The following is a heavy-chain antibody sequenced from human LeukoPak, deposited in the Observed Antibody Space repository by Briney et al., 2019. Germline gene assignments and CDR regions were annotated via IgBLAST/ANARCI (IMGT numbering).Heavy chain of an antibody. J-gene: IGHJ6*02. Sequence: GGSLRLSCAASGFTFSTYCMHWVRQAPGKGLVWVSRINSDGSSTNYADSVKGRFTISRDNAKNTLYLQMNSLRTEDTAVYYCARAQYYDSTTAGGMDVWGQGTTVTVSS. V-gene: IGHV3-74*01. CDR2: INSDGSST. D-gene: IGHD3-22*01. CDR1: GFTFSTYC. CDR3: ARAQYYDSTTAGGMDV.